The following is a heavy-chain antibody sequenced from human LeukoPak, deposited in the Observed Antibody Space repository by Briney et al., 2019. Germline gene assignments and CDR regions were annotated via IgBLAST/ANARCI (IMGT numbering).Heavy chain of an antibody. J-gene: IGHJ4*02. CDR2: ISSDGSNI. D-gene: IGHD3-10*01. Sequence: PGGSLRLSCAASGFTFSNYGMHWVRQAPGKGLEWVAVISSDGSNIYYADSVKGRFTISRDISKNTLYLQMNRLRVEDTAVYYCAKDLGRVQGVVINPDYWGQGTLVTVSS. V-gene: IGHV3-30*18. CDR1: GFTFSNYG. CDR3: AKDLGRVQGVVINPDY.